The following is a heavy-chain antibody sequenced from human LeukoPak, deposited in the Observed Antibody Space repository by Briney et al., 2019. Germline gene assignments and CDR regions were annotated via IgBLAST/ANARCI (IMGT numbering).Heavy chain of an antibody. J-gene: IGHJ4*02. CDR1: GYSFTSYW. CDR3: ARRYSDSWYVFDY. CDR2: IYPGDSAT. Sequence: GESLNISCEGSGYSFTSYWIGWVRQMPGKGLEWMGIIYPGDSATRNSPSFQGQVTISADKSISAAYLQWSSLKASDTAMYYCARRYSDSWYVFDYWGQGTLVIVSS. D-gene: IGHD6-13*01. V-gene: IGHV5-51*01.